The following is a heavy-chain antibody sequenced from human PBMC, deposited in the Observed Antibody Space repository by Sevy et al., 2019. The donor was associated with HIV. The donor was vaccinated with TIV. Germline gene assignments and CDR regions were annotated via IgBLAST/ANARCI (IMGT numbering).Heavy chain of an antibody. CDR1: GFTFSKYS. D-gene: IGHD2-8*01. CDR3: TREGCTKPHDY. V-gene: IGHV3-23*01. J-gene: IGHJ4*02. Sequence: GGSLRLSCTASGFTFSKYSMSWVREPPGKGLEWVSTLSFGCGEINYADSVKGRFTISRDNSKSSVYLQMNNLRPEDTAVYYCTREGCTKPHDYWGQGTLVTVSS. CDR2: LSFGCGEI.